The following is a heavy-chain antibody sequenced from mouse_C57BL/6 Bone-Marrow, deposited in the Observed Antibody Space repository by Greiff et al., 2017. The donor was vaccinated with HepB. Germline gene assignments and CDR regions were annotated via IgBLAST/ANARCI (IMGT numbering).Heavy chain of an antibody. D-gene: IGHD1-1*01. J-gene: IGHJ1*03. Sequence: EESGPGLVKPSQSLSLTCSVTGYSITSGYYWNWIRQFPGNKLEWMGYISYDGSNNYNPSLKNRISITHDTSTNPFFLKLNSVTTEDTATYYCARTPFITTVVYWYFEVWGTGTTVTVSS. CDR2: ISYDGSN. CDR3: ARTPFITTVVYWYFEV. V-gene: IGHV3-6*01. CDR1: GYSITSGYY.